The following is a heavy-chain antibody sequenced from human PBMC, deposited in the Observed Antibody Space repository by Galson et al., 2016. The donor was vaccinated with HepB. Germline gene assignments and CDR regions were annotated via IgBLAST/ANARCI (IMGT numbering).Heavy chain of an antibody. CDR3: ATHGIEGDFPPYFDD. CDR1: GDSISSSSYY. Sequence: ETLSLTCTVSGDSISSSSYYWGWIRQPPGKGLEYIGSLYYGGRSYYTPSLKSRVTISVDTSRNQFSLKLSSLTAADTVVYYCATHGIEGDFPPYFDDWGPDTLVTVSS. J-gene: IGHJ4*01. CDR2: LYYGGRS. D-gene: IGHD1-26*01. V-gene: IGHV4-39*01.